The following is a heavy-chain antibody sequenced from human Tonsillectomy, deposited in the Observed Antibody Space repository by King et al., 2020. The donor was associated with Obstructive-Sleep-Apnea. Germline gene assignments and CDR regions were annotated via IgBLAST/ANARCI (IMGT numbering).Heavy chain of an antibody. CDR2: IWFDGSNE. D-gene: IGHD5-18*01. CDR3: VREVDTSMVPQWWFDP. Sequence: VQLVESGGGVVQPGMSLRLSCAASGFTFNYYGMHWVRQAPGKGLEWVASIWFDGSNEVYANSVKGRFTISRDNSKNTLYLQMKSLRAEDTALYYCVREVDTSMVPQWWFDPAGQGTLVTVSS. CDR1: GFTFNYYG. J-gene: IGHJ5*02. V-gene: IGHV3-33*01.